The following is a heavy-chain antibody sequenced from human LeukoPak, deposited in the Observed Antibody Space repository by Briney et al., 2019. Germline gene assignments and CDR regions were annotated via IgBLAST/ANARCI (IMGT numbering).Heavy chain of an antibody. CDR3: ARLRGQLWESYYYMDV. Sequence: PGESLKISCKGSGYSFTSYWIGWVRQVPGKGLEWMGIIYPGDSDTRYSPSFQGQVTISADKSISTAYLQWSSLKASDTAMYYCARLRGQLWESYYYMDVWGKGTTVTVSS. D-gene: IGHD5-18*01. CDR1: GYSFTSYW. J-gene: IGHJ6*03. V-gene: IGHV5-51*01. CDR2: IYPGDSDT.